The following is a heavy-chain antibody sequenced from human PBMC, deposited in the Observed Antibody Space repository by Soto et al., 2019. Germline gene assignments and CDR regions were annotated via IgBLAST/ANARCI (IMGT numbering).Heavy chain of an antibody. Sequence: QVQLQESGPGLVKPSQTLSLICTVSGGSINTGGYLWSWIRQHPGKGQEWIGYIYYTGSTHYNPSLKSRVSISVDTSANQFSLRLTSVTAADTAVYFCARVFKTMTFYYGMDVWGQGTTVTVSS. V-gene: IGHV4-31*03. CDR3: ARVFKTMTFYYGMDV. J-gene: IGHJ6*02. D-gene: IGHD1-20*01. CDR1: GGSINTGGYL. CDR2: IYYTGST.